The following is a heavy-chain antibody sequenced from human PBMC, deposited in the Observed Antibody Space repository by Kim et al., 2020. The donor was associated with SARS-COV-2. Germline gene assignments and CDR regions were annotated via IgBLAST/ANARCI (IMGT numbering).Heavy chain of an antibody. CDR3: AKERGDRRPYDY. CDR2: ISGSGVHT. CDR1: GFTFSSYG. V-gene: IGHV3-23*01. Sequence: GGSLRLSCAASGFTFSSYGMNWVRQAPGKGLEWVSAISGSGVHTYYPDSVKGRFTISRDNSKNTLYLQMNSLTADDTAVYYCAKERGDRRPYDYWGQGTLVTVSS. J-gene: IGHJ4*02.